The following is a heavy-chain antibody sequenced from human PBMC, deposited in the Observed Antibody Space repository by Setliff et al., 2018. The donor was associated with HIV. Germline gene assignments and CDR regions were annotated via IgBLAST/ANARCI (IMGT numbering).Heavy chain of an antibody. CDR3: AGSILTGYYTFGADY. CDR1: GGTFSNYG. V-gene: IGHV1-69*05. Sequence: SVKVSCKASGGTFSNYGMSWVRQAPGQGLEWMGGIIPISGTANYAQKFQGRVTITTDESTSTAYMELSGLRSEDTAVYYCAGSILTGYYTFGADYWGQGTLVTVSS. J-gene: IGHJ4*02. CDR2: IIPISGTA. D-gene: IGHD3-9*01.